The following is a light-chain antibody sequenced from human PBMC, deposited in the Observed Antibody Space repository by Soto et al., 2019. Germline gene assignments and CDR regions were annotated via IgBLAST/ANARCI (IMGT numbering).Light chain of an antibody. CDR2: DTS. Sequence: DIQMTQSPSSLSASVGDTVTITCQASQDIIGFLNWYQLKPGKAPKLLISDTSNLKRGVPSRFSGSGSGTDFPPTLTRLQPEDCAMYYCQQYDDLPPPFGAGTQVEIK. J-gene: IGKJ4*01. CDR1: QDIIGF. CDR3: QQYDDLPPP. V-gene: IGKV1-33*01.